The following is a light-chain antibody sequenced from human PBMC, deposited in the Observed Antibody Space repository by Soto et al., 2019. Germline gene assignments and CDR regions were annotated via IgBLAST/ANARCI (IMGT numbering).Light chain of an antibody. Sequence: QSALTQPASVSGSPGQTITISCTGTGSDVGAHKFVSWFQQHPGKAPKLIIYEGSHRPSGVSNRFSGSKSGNTASLTIRGLRSEDADDYYCSSRKTITAFVFGAGTKLTVL. J-gene: IGLJ2*01. CDR3: SSRKTITAFV. CDR2: EGS. CDR1: GSDVGAHKF. V-gene: IGLV2-14*01.